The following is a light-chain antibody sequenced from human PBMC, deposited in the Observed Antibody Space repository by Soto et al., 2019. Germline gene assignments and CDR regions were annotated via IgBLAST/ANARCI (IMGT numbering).Light chain of an antibody. J-gene: IGKJ4*01. CDR1: QSLLYTNGYKY. CDR3: MQALQTPLT. Sequence: AMTQSPLSLAVTPGEPASISCRSSQSLLYTNGYKYLAWFLQKPGQSPQLLMYLSSNRASGVPDRFSGSGSGTDFTLKISRVEAEDVGVYYCMQALQTPLTFGGGTKV. CDR2: LSS. V-gene: IGKV2-28*01.